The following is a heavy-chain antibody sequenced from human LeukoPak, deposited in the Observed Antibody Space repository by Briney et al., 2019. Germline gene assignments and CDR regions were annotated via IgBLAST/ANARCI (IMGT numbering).Heavy chain of an antibody. CDR2: IEKDGSDK. CDR1: GFMFSNYW. D-gene: IGHD3-10*01. CDR3: ARDSLIQHGSGSYWGFDY. V-gene: IGHV3-7*03. Sequence: GGSLRLSCAASGFMFSNYWMSWVRQAPGKGPEWVGDIEKDGSDKYYVGSVKGRFTISRDNAKNSLCLQMNSLRAEDTAVYYCARDSLIQHGSGSYWGFDYWGQGILVTVSS. J-gene: IGHJ4*02.